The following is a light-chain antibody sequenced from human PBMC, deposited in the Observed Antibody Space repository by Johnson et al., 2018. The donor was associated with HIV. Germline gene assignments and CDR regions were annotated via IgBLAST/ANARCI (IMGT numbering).Light chain of an antibody. CDR2: DNN. CDR3: GTWGSSLSAGV. CDR1: SSNIGNNY. Sequence: QSMLTQPPSVSAAPGQKVTISCSGSSSNIGNNYVSWYQQLPGTAPKLLIYDNNKRPSGIPDRFSGSKSGTSATLGITGLQTGDEADYYCGTWGSSLSAGVFGTGTQVTVL. V-gene: IGLV1-51*01. J-gene: IGLJ1*01.